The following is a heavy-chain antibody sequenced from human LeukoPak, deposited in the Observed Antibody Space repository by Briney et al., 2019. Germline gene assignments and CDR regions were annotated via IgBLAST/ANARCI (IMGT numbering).Heavy chain of an antibody. CDR1: GFTFSSYW. J-gene: IGHJ3*02. V-gene: IGHV3-74*01. D-gene: IGHD3-10*01. Sequence: PGGSLRLSCAASGFTFSSYWMHWVRQAPGKGLVWVSRIRSDGSTTYADSVKGRFTISRDNAKNTLYLQMNSLRAEATAGYYCARAGDYGSGSCAFDMWGQGIMVTVSS. CDR3: ARAGDYGSGSCAFDM. CDR2: IRSDGST.